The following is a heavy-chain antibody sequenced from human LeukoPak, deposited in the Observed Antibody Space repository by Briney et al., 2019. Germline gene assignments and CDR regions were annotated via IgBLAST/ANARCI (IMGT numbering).Heavy chain of an antibody. V-gene: IGHV3-48*02. D-gene: IGHD3-22*01. CDR3: AREYYYDSSGPFDY. J-gene: IGHJ4*02. Sequence: GGSLRLSCAASGFTFSSYSMNWVRQAPGKGLEWVSYISSSSTIYYADSVKGRFTISRDNAKNSLYLQMNSLRDEDTAVYYCAREYYYDSSGPFDYWGQGPLVTVSS. CDR1: GFTFSSYS. CDR2: ISSSSTI.